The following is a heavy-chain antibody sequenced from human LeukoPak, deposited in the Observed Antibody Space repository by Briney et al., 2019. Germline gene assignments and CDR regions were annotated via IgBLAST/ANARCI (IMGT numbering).Heavy chain of an antibody. Sequence: SETLSLTCTVSGVSISSSNSYWGWTRQPPGKGLEWIGSIYYTGNTYYNASLKSQVSISIDTSKNQFSLRLTSVTAADTSVYYCARGPSGYHNTGGQGTLVTVSS. J-gene: IGHJ4*02. CDR1: GVSISSSNSY. CDR3: ARGPSGYHNT. V-gene: IGHV4-39*01. CDR2: IYYTGNT. D-gene: IGHD5-12*01.